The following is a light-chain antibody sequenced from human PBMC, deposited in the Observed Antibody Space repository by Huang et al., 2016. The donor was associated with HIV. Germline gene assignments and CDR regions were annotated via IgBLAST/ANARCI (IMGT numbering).Light chain of an antibody. Sequence: DIQMTQSPSSLSASVGDRVTITCRASQSISSYLNWYQQKPGKAPKLLIYAASSLQSGVPSRCSGSGSGTDFTLTTSSLQPEDVATYYCQQSYSTPPWTFGQGTKVEIK. CDR3: QQSYSTPPWT. V-gene: IGKV1-39*01. CDR2: AAS. J-gene: IGKJ1*01. CDR1: QSISSY.